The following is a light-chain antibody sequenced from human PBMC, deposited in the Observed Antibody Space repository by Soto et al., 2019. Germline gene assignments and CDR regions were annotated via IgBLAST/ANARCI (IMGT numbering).Light chain of an antibody. CDR2: GAS. V-gene: IGKV3-20*01. J-gene: IGKJ5*01. CDR3: QQYGSSPIT. CDR1: QSVSSSY. Sequence: EIVLTQSPGTLSLSPGERATLSCRASQSVSSSYLCWYQQQSDQAPRLLIYGASSRATGIPARFSGSGSGTDFTLTISRLEPDDFAAYYCQQYGSSPITFGRGTQLEIK.